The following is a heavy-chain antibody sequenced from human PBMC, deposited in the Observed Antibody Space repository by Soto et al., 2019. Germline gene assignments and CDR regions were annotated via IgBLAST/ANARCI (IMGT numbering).Heavy chain of an antibody. CDR2: IIPILGIA. CDR1: GGTFSSYT. CDR3: AREDSGSYLANAFDI. J-gene: IGHJ3*02. Sequence: GASVKVSCKASGGTFSSYTISWVRQAPGQGLEWMGRIIPILGIANYAQKFQGRVTITADKSTSTAYMELSSLRSEDTAVYYCAREDSGSYLANAFDIWGQGTMVTVSS. V-gene: IGHV1-69*04. D-gene: IGHD1-26*01.